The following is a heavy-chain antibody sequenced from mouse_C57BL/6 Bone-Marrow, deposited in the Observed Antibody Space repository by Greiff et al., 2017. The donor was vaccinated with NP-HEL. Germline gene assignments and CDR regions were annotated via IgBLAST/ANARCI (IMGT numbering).Heavy chain of an antibody. CDR1: GYAFTNYL. CDR2: INPGSGGT. CDR3: AREELWGNYFILFAY. J-gene: IGHJ3*01. V-gene: IGHV1-54*01. D-gene: IGHD2-1*01. Sequence: QVQLKQSGAELVRPGTSVKVSCKASGYAFTNYLIEWVKQRPGQGLEWIGVINPGSGGTNYNEKFKGKATLTAAKSSSTASMQLSSLTSEDSAVYVCAREELWGNYFILFAYWGQGTLVTVSA.